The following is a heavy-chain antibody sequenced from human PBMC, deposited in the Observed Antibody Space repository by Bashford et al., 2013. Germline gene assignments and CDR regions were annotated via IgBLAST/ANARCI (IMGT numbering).Heavy chain of an antibody. Sequence: VRQAPGKGLEWVGRIKSKTDGGTTDYAAPVKGRFTISRDDSKNTLYLQMNSLKTEDTAVYYCTTDSDYGDSFDYWGQGTLVTVSS. V-gene: IGHV3-15*01. D-gene: IGHD4-17*01. J-gene: IGHJ4*02. CDR3: TTDSDYGDSFDY. CDR2: IKSKTDGGTT.